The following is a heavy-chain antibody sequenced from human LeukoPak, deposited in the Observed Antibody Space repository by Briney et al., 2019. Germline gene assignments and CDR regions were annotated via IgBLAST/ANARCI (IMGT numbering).Heavy chain of an antibody. CDR3: ARGGLAAAGYFDY. CDR1: GFTFDDYG. V-gene: IGHV3-21*01. J-gene: IGHJ4*02. D-gene: IGHD6-13*01. CDR2: ISSSSSYI. Sequence: GGSLRLSCAASGFTFDDYGMSWVRQAPGKGLEWVSSISSSSSYIYYADSVKGRFTISRDNAKNSLYLQMNSLRAEDTAVYYCARGGLAAAGYFDYWGQGTLVTVSS.